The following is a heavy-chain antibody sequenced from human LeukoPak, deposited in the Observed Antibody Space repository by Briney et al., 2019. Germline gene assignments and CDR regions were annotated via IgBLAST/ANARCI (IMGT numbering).Heavy chain of an antibody. V-gene: IGHV3-30-3*01. J-gene: IGHJ3*02. CDR2: ISYDGSNK. CDR1: GFTFSSYA. D-gene: IGHD3-3*01. CDR3: ARDLAYVLRFLEWVDAFDI. Sequence: GGSLRLSCAASGFTFSSYAMHWVRQAPGKGLEWVAVISYDGSNKYYADSVKGRFTISRDNSKNTLYLQMNSLRAEDTAVYYCARDLAYVLRFLEWVDAFDIWGQGTMVTVSS.